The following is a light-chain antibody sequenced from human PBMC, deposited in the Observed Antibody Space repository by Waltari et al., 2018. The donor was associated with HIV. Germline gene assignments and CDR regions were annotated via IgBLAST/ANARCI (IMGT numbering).Light chain of an antibody. V-gene: IGKV3-15*01. CDR3: QQYNNWWT. Sequence: EIVMTQSPATLSVSPGERATLSCRASQSVRSNLAWYQQKPGQAPRLLIYDASTRATGIPARFSGSGSGTEFSLTISSLQSEDFALYYCQQYNNWWTFGQETKVEIK. CDR2: DAS. CDR1: QSVRSN. J-gene: IGKJ1*01.